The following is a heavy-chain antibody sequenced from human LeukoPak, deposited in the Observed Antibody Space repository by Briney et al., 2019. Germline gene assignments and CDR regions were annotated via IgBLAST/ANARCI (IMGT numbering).Heavy chain of an antibody. V-gene: IGHV4-34*01. CDR2: INHSGST. Sequence: SETLSLTCAVYGGSFSGYYWSWIRQPPGKGLEWIGEINHSGSTNYNPSLKSRVTISVDTSKNQFSLKLSSVTAADTAVYYCARRPYSSGWYPINWFDPWGQGTLVTVSS. CDR1: GGSFSGYY. CDR3: ARRPYSSGWYPINWFDP. D-gene: IGHD6-19*01. J-gene: IGHJ5*02.